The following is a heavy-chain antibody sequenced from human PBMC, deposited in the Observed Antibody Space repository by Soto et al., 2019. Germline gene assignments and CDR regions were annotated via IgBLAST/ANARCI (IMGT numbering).Heavy chain of an antibody. CDR1: GVSFSGYY. J-gene: IGHJ4*02. V-gene: IGHV4-34*01. Sequence: QVQLQQWGAGLLKPSETLSLTCAVVGVSFSGYYWNWIRQPPGKGLEWIGEINHSGSTNYNPSLKSRVTISVDTSKNQFSLKLSSVTAADTAVYYCARGWGSGVFDYWGQGTLVTVSS. D-gene: IGHD6-19*01. CDR3: ARGWGSGVFDY. CDR2: INHSGST.